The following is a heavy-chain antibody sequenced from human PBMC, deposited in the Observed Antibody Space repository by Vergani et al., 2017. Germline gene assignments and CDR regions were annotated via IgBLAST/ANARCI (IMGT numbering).Heavy chain of an antibody. V-gene: IGHV3-33*01. Sequence: ALLVQSGGGAVQPGRSLRLSCAASGFTFSSYGMHWVRQAPGKGLEWVAVIWYDGSNKYYADSVKGRFTISRDNSKNTLYLQMNSLRAEDTAVYYCARGIAVAGTEGYYYMDVWGKGTTVTVSS. CDR3: ARGIAVAGTEGYYYMDV. CDR2: IWYDGSNK. CDR1: GFTFSSYG. D-gene: IGHD6-19*01. J-gene: IGHJ6*03.